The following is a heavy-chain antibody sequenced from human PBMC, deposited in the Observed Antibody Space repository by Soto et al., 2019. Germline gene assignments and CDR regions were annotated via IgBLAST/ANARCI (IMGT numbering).Heavy chain of an antibody. CDR2: ISAYNGNT. Sequence: ASVKVSCKASGYTFTHYGISWVRQAPGQGLEWMGWISAYNGNTYYTQNLQGRVTMTTDTSTNTAYMELRSLTSDDTAVYYCTRAGASDWNYVSTSSWGQGTLVTVSS. CDR1: GYTFTHYG. V-gene: IGHV1-18*04. CDR3: TRAGASDWNYVSTSS. J-gene: IGHJ4*02. D-gene: IGHD1-7*01.